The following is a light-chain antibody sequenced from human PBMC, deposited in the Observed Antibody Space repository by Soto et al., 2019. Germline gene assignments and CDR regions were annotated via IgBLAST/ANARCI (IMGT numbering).Light chain of an antibody. CDR1: SSDVGGYAS. V-gene: IGLV2-14*01. Sequence: QSVLTQPASVSGSPGQSITISCTGTSSDVGGYASVSWYQQHPGTAPKLMIYDVTNRPSGVSDRFSGSRSGNTASLTISGLEAEDEADYYCNSYTTSSTLVFGGGTKLTVL. J-gene: IGLJ2*01. CDR2: DVT. CDR3: NSYTTSSTLV.